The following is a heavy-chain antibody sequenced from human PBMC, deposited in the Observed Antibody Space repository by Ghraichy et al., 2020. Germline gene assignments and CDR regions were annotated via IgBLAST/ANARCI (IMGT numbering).Heavy chain of an antibody. D-gene: IGHD6-13*01. CDR1: GFTFSSYA. J-gene: IGHJ4*02. CDR2: ISGSGGST. CDR3: AKDREVGIAAAGTIDY. Sequence: GGSLRLSCAASGFTFSSYAMSWVRQAPGKGLEWVSAISGSGGSTYYADSVKGRFTISRDNSKNTLYLQMNSLRAEDTAVYYCAKDREVGIAAAGTIDYWGQGTPVTVSP. V-gene: IGHV3-23*01.